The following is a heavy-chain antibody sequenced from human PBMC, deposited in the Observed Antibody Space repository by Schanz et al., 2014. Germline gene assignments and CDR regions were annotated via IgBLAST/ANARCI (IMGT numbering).Heavy chain of an antibody. CDR2: ISDSGDST. J-gene: IGHJ4*02. Sequence: EVQLVESGGSLVQPGGSLRLSCVASGFTFSSYGMHWVRQAPGKGLEWVSDISDSGDSTHYADSVKGRFTISRDNSRNTLFLQMRNLRADDTALYYCAKGKSEVRGIILDYWGQGTMVVVSS. CDR3: AKGKSEVRGIILDY. D-gene: IGHD3-10*01. V-gene: IGHV3-23*04. CDR1: GFTFSSYG.